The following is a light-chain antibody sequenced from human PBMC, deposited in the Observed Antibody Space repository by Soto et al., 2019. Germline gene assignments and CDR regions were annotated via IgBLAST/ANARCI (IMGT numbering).Light chain of an antibody. CDR1: QSIRGNY. CDR3: HQYGTSALT. CDR2: DAA. J-gene: IGKJ4*01. V-gene: IGKV3-20*01. Sequence: EIVLTQSPGTLSLSPGERATLSCRASQSIRGNYLAWHQQKPGQAPRLLIFDAATRATGISDRFSGSGSGTDFTLTISRLEPEDFAVYFCHQYGTSALTFGGGTKVEIK.